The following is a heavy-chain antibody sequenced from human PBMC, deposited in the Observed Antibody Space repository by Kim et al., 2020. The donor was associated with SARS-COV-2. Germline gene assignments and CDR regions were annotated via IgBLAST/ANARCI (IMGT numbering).Heavy chain of an antibody. CDR1: GFTFSSYG. J-gene: IGHJ6*02. Sequence: GGSLRLSCAASGFTFSSYGMHWVRQAPGKGLEWVAVIWYDGSNKYYADSVKGRFTISRDNSKNTLYLQMNSLRAEDTAVYYCARVLGSSSWYVLYYYYYGMDGWGQGTTVTVSS. V-gene: IGHV3-33*08. D-gene: IGHD6-13*01. CDR2: IWYDGSNK. CDR3: ARVLGSSSWYVLYYYYYGMDG.